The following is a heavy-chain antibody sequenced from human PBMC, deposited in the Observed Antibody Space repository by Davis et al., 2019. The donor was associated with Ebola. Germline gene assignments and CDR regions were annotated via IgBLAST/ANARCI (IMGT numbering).Heavy chain of an antibody. V-gene: IGHV4-4*02. J-gene: IGHJ6*02. CDR2: IYHSGST. Sequence: PGGSLRLSCAVSGGSISSSNWWSWVRQPPGKGLEWIGEIYHSGSTNYNPSLKSRVTISVDKSKNQFSLKLSSVTAADTAVYYCARAITGTVFPAYYYYGMDVWGQGTTVTVSS. CDR3: ARAITGTVFPAYYYYGMDV. D-gene: IGHD1-20*01. CDR1: GGSISSSNW.